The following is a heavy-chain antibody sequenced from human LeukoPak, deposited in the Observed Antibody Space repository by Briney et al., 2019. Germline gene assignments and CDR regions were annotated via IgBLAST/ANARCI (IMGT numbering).Heavy chain of an antibody. CDR3: ARDFRGSYTFDY. CDR1: GFTFDDYG. Sequence: GGSLRLSCAASGFTFDDYGMSWVRQAPGKGLEWVSGINWNGGSTGYADSVKGRFTISRGNAKNSLYLQMNSLRAEDTALYYCARDFRGSYTFDYWGQGTLVTVSS. CDR2: INWNGGST. D-gene: IGHD1-26*01. V-gene: IGHV3-20*04. J-gene: IGHJ4*02.